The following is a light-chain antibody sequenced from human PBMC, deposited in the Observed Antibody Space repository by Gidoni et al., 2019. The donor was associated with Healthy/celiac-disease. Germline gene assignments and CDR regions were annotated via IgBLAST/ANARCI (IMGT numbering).Light chain of an antibody. Sequence: QSALTQVASVSWSPGQSITISCTGTSSDVGTYNLVSWYQQHPGKAPKLMIYEVSKRPSGVSNRFSGSKSGNTASLTISGLQAEDEADYYCCSYASSSTLIFGGGTKLTVL. CDR3: CSYASSSTLI. J-gene: IGLJ2*01. CDR1: SSDVGTYNL. V-gene: IGLV2-23*02. CDR2: EVS.